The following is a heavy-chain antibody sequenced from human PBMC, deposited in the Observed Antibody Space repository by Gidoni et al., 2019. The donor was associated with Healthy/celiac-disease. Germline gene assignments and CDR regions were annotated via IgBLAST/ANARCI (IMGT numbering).Heavy chain of an antibody. CDR3: ARDGRCSGGSCYSVY. V-gene: IGHV3-21*01. D-gene: IGHD2-15*01. J-gene: IGHJ4*02. CDR2: ISNSSSYI. CDR1: GFTFSSYS. Sequence: EVQLVESGGGLVKPGGSLRLSCAASGFTFSSYSMDWVRQAPGKGLAGVSSISNSSSYIYYADSVKGRFTISRDNAKNSLYLQMNSLRAEDTAVYYCARDGRCSGGSCYSVYWGQGTLVTVSS.